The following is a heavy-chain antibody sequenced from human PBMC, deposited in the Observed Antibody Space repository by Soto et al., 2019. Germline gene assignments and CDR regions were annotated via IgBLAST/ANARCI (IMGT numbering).Heavy chain of an antibody. CDR3: ARDDYSSSWYPPYYYYGMDV. V-gene: IGHV3-11*06. CDR1: GFTFSDYY. J-gene: IGHJ6*02. D-gene: IGHD6-13*01. Sequence: GGSRRRAWAASGFTFSDYYMSWIRQAPGKGLEWVSYISSSSSYTNYADSVKGRFTISRDNAKNSLYLQMNSLRAEDTAVYYCARDDYSSSWYPPYYYYGMDVWGQGTTVTVSS. CDR2: ISSSSSYT.